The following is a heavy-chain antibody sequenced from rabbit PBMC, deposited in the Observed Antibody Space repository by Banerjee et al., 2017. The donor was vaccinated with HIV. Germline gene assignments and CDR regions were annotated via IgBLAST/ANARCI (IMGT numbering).Heavy chain of an antibody. CDR3: ARDLTDAIGWNFGW. Sequence: QEQLVESGGGLVQPEGSLTLTCKASGFDFSSNAMCWVRQAPGKGPEWIACISNGDGSTYYASWVNGRFTISRSTSLNTVTLQMTSLTAADTATYFCARDLTDAIGWNFGWWGPGTLVTVS. CDR1: GFDFSSNA. J-gene: IGHJ6*01. CDR2: ISNGDGST. V-gene: IGHV1S47*01. D-gene: IGHD4-1*01.